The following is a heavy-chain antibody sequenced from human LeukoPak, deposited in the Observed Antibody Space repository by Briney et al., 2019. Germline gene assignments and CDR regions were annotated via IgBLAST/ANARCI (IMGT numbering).Heavy chain of an antibody. CDR3: ASSYGSNKNPFEY. CDR2: ISSSGDST. J-gene: IGHJ4*02. D-gene: IGHD4-23*01. V-gene: IGHV3-64*01. CDR1: GFTFSSYA. Sequence: GGSLRLSCAASGFTFSSYAMHWVRQAPGKGLEYVSAISSSGDSTYYANSVRGRFTISRDNSKNTLYLQMGSLRDEDTAVYYCASSYGSNKNPFEYWGQGTLVTVSS.